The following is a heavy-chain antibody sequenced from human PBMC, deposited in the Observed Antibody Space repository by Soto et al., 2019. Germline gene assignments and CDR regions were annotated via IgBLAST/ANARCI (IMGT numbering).Heavy chain of an antibody. V-gene: IGHV3-30*18. J-gene: IGHJ4*02. CDR2: ISYDGSNK. CDR3: AKAYDQQLGYDY. D-gene: IGHD6-13*01. CDR1: GFTFSSYG. Sequence: QVQLVESGGGVVQPGRSLRLSCAASGFTFSSYGMHWVRQAPGKGLEWVAVISYDGSNKYYADSVKGRFTISRDNSKNTLYLQMNSLRAEDTAVYYCAKAYDQQLGYDYWGQGTLVTVSS.